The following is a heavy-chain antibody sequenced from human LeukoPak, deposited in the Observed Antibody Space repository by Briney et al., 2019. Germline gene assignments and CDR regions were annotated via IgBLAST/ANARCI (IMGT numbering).Heavy chain of an antibody. J-gene: IGHJ4*02. CDR1: GYTFTSYG. Sequence: PRASVKVSCKASGYTFTSYGISWVRQAPGQGLEWMGWISAYNGNTNYAQKLQGRVTMTTDTSTSTAYMELRSLRSDDTAVYYCARGPSYERFGGVGSEINWGQGTLVTVSS. CDR2: ISAYNGNT. D-gene: IGHD3-16*01. CDR3: ARGPSYERFGGVGSEIN. V-gene: IGHV1-18*01.